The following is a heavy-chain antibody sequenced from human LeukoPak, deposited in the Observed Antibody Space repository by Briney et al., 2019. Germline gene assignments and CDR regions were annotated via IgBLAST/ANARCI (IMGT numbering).Heavy chain of an antibody. CDR1: GFTFSSYA. J-gene: IGHJ4*02. V-gene: IGHV3-30*04. D-gene: IGHD3-9*01. CDR3: TTGVRYFDWLRPSFDY. CDR2: ISYDGSNK. Sequence: GGSLRLSCAASGFTFSSYAMHWFRQAPGKGLEWVAVISYDGSNKYYADSVKGRFTISRDNSKNTLYLQMNSLRAEDTAVYYCTTGVRYFDWLRPSFDYWGQGTLVTVSS.